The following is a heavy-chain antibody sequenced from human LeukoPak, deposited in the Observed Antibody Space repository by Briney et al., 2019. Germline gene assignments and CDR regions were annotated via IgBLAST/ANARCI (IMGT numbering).Heavy chain of an antibody. Sequence: SSVKVSCKASGYTFTSYDINWVRQATGPGLEWMGWMNPNSGNTGYAQKFQGRVTMNRNSSISTAYMELSSLRSEDTAVYYCAILGHYYGSGSDLDGIDYWGQGTLVTGSP. V-gene: IGHV1-8*01. D-gene: IGHD3-10*01. CDR3: AILGHYYGSGSDLDGIDY. CDR2: MNPNSGNT. J-gene: IGHJ4*02. CDR1: GYTFTSYD.